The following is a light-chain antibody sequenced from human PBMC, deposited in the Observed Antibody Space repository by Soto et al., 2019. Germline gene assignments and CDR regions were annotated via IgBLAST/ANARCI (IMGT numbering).Light chain of an antibody. V-gene: IGKV1-5*01. CDR3: QQLKSFHLY. Sequence: DIQMTQSPSTLSASVGDRVTITCRASQSISSWLAWYQQKPGKAPKLLIYDASSLESGVPSRFSGSGSGTEFTLTISSLQPDDFATYYCQQLKSFHLYFRGGTKADI. CDR1: QSISSW. CDR2: DAS. J-gene: IGKJ4*01.